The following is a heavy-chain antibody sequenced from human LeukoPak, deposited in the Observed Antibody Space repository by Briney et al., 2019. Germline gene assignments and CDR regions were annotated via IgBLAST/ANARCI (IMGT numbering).Heavy chain of an antibody. CDR2: IHHSGST. CDR1: GGSISSGYY. V-gene: IGHV4-38-2*02. D-gene: IGHD6-13*01. CDR3: ARVAAGIGFFQH. Sequence: SETLSLTCTVSGGSISSGYYWGWIRQPPGKGLEWIGNIHHSGSTYYNPSLKSRVTISVDTSKNQLSLKLSSVTAADTAVYYCARVAAGIGFFQHWGQGTLVTVSS. J-gene: IGHJ1*01.